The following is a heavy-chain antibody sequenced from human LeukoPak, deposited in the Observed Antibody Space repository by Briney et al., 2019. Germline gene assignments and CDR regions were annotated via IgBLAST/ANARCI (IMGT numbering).Heavy chain of an antibody. V-gene: IGHV4-34*01. CDR1: CGFFSSYY. J-gene: IGHJ6*03. CDR3: ASFIFPYMDG. D-gene: IGHD3-3*02. CDR2: INNSGST. Sequence: AETQSLTCAVYCGFFSSYYWSWRRHPAGGGLEWIWEINNSGSTNSTPSLKSRFTIYVDNSKNQFSLKLRSVTAADTAVYYCASFIFPYMDGWGKGTTVTVSS.